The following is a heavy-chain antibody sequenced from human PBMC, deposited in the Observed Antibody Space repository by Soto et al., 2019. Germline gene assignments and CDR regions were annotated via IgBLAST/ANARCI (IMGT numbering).Heavy chain of an antibody. Sequence: SETLSLTCTVSGGSVSSGSYYWSWIRQPPGKGLEWIGYIYYSGSTNYNPSLKSRVTISVDTSKNQFSLKLSSVTAADTAVYYCARDRGLLWFGTIDYWGQGTLVTVSS. CDR2: IYYSGST. D-gene: IGHD3-10*01. CDR1: GGSVSSGSYY. V-gene: IGHV4-61*01. CDR3: ARDRGLLWFGTIDY. J-gene: IGHJ4*02.